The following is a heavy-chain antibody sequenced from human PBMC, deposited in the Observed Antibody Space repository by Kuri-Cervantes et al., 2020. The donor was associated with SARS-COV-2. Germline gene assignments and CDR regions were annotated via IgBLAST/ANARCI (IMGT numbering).Heavy chain of an antibody. CDR3: ARGGRVWELSVNDAFDI. CDR1: GGSISSYY. J-gene: IGHJ3*02. Sequence: SETLSLTCTVSGGSISSYYWSWIRQPPGKGLEWIGYIYYSGSTNYNPSLKSRVTISVDTSKNQFSPKLSSVTAADTAVYYCARGGRVWELSVNDAFDIWGQGTMVTVAS. V-gene: IGHV4-59*01. CDR2: IYYSGST. D-gene: IGHD1-26*01.